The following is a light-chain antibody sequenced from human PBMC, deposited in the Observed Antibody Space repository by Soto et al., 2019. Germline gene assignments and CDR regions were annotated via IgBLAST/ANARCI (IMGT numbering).Light chain of an antibody. CDR1: QSVSNN. V-gene: IGKV3-15*01. CDR2: GAS. Sequence: IVLRESPGILSLSLGERGTLSCRARQSVSNNYLAWYQQKPGQAPXLLIYGASTRATGIPARFSGSGSGTEFTLTTSCLQSQDFADYYCQQYNNWPPITSGQGTRLEIK. CDR3: QQYNNWPPIT. J-gene: IGKJ5*01.